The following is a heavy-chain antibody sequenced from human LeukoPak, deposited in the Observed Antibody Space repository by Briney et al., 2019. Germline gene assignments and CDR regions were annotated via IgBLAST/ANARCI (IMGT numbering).Heavy chain of an antibody. CDR1: GYTFTSYA. CDR2: INAGNGNT. Sequence: ASVKVSCKASGYTFTSYAMHWVRQAPGQRLEWMGWINAGNGNTKYSQKFQGRITITRDTSASTAYIELRSLRSEDTAMYYCARGSTSDWPLDHWGQETLVTISS. J-gene: IGHJ4*02. CDR3: ARGSTSDWPLDH. V-gene: IGHV1-3*01. D-gene: IGHD2-2*01.